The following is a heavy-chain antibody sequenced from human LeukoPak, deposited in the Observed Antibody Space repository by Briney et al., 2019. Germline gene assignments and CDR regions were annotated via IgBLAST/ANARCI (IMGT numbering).Heavy chain of an antibody. CDR1: GGSFSDYH. CDR3: ARGLQYSSSAVWMDV. D-gene: IGHD6-13*01. V-gene: IGHV4-34*01. J-gene: IGHJ6*04. CDR2: INHRGST. Sequence: SETLSLTCAVYGGSFSDYHWSWIRQPPGKGLEWIGEINHRGSTNYNPSLKSRLTISVDTSKNQFSLKLSSVTAADTAVYYCARGLQYSSSAVWMDVWGKGTTVTVSS.